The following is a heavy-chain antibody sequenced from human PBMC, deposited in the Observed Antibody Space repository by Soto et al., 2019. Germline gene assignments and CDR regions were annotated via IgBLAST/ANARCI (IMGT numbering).Heavy chain of an antibody. V-gene: IGHV3-53*01. D-gene: IGHD3-16*01. J-gene: IGHJ4*02. CDR2: IYSGGYT. CDR3: ATPGGGGGY. CDR1: GFTVSNNY. Sequence: EVQLVESGGGLIQPGGSLRLSCAVSGFTVSNNYMSWVRQAPGKGLEGVSVIYSGGYTAYGDSVKGRFTISRDNSKNTINPQMNRRGAAGRAVYFGATPGGGGGYWGQGTLVTVSS.